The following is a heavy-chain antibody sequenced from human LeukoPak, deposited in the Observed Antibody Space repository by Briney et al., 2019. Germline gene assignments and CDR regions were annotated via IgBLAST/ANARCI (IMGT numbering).Heavy chain of an antibody. J-gene: IGHJ3*02. CDR3: ARDSRYCSGGSCYSGAFDI. CDR1: GGSISSYY. V-gene: IGHV4-59*12. Sequence: PSETLSLTCTVSGGSISSYYWSWIRQPPGKGLEWIGYIYYSGSTNYNPSLKSRVTISVDTSKNQFSLKLSSVTAADTAVYYCARDSRYCSGGSCYSGAFDIWGQGTMVTVSS. CDR2: IYYSGST. D-gene: IGHD2-15*01.